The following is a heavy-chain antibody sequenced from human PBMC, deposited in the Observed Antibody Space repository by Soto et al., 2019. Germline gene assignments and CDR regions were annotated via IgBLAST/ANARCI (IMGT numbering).Heavy chain of an antibody. D-gene: IGHD2-2*01. CDR3: ARDGIVVVPAAIGTFDY. J-gene: IGHJ4*02. CDR1: GYTFTSYG. V-gene: IGHV1-18*01. CDR2: ISAYNGNT. Sequence: GAPVKVSCKASGYTFTSYGISWVRQAPGQGLEWMGWISAYNGNTNYAQKLQGRVTMTTDTSTSTAYMELRSLRSDDTAVYYCARDGIVVVPAAIGTFDYWGQGTLVTVS.